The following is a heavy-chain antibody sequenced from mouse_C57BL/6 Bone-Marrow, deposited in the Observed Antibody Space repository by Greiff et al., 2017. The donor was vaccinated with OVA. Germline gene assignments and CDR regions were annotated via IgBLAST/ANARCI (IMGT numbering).Heavy chain of an antibody. CDR1: GYTFTDYY. Sequence: VQLQQSGAELVRPGASVKLSCKASGYTFTDYYINWVKQRPGQGLEWIARIYPGSGNTYYNEKFKGKATLTAEKSSSTAYMQLSSLTSEDSAVYFCARSYYGSSYTWFAYWGQGTLVTVSA. V-gene: IGHV1-76*01. CDR3: ARSYYGSSYTWFAY. CDR2: IYPGSGNT. D-gene: IGHD1-1*01. J-gene: IGHJ3*01.